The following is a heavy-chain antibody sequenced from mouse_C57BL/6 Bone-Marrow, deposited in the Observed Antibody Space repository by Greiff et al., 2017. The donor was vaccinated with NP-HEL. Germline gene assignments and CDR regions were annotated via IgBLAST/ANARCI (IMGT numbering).Heavy chain of an antibody. Sequence: VQLQQSGPVLVKPGASVKMSCKASGYTFTDYYMNWVKQSHGKSLEWIGVINPYNGGTSYNQKFKGKATLTVDKSSSTAYMELNSLTSEDSAVYYCARDGSYVDYWGQGTTLTVSS. D-gene: IGHD1-1*02. V-gene: IGHV1-19*01. CDR3: ARDGSYVDY. J-gene: IGHJ2*01. CDR1: GYTFTDYY. CDR2: INPYNGGT.